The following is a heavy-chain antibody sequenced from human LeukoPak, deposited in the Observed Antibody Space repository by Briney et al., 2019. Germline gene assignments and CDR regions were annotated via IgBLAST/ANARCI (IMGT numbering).Heavy chain of an antibody. CDR3: ARGSSSSYDAFDI. CDR1: GYTFTSYD. CDR2: INPNSGGT. D-gene: IGHD6-6*01. Sequence: ASVKVSCKASGYTFTSYDINWVRQATGQGLEWMGWINPNSGGTNYAQKFQGRVTMTRDTSISTAYMELSRLRSDDTAVYYCARGSSSSYDAFDIWGQGTMVTVSS. V-gene: IGHV1-2*02. J-gene: IGHJ3*02.